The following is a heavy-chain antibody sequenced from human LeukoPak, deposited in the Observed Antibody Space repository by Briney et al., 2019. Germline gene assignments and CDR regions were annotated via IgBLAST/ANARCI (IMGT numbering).Heavy chain of an antibody. D-gene: IGHD2-21*02. CDR3: ARRLAYCGGDCYSGNDY. CDR1: GYSFTSYW. V-gene: IGHV5-51*01. J-gene: IGHJ4*02. Sequence: GESLKISCKGSGYSFTSYWIGWVRQMPGKGLEWMGIIYPGDSDTRYSPSFQGQVTISADKSISTAYLQWSSLKASDTAMYYCARRLAYCGGDCYSGNDYWGQGTLVTVSS. CDR2: IYPGDSDT.